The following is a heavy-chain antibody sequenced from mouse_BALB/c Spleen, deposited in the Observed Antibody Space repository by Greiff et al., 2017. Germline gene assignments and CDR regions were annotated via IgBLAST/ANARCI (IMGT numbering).Heavy chain of an antibody. Sequence: LVESGGGLVQPGGSRKLSRAASGFTFSSFGMHWVRQAPEKGLEWVAYISSGSSTIYYADTVKGRFTISRDNPKNTLFLQMTSLRSEDTAMYYCAKDGGFYYYAMDYWGQGTSVTVSS. CDR2: ISSGSSTI. CDR3: AKDGGFYYYAMDY. D-gene: IGHD2-3*01. CDR1: GFTFSSFG. V-gene: IGHV5-17*02. J-gene: IGHJ4*01.